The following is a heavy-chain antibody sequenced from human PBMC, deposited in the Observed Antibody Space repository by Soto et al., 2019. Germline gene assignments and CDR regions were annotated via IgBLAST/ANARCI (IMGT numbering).Heavy chain of an antibody. Sequence: QVQLVESGGGVVQPGRSLRLSCAASGFTFSSYGMHWVRQAPGKGLEWVAVISYDGSNKYYADSVKGRFTISRDNSKNTLYLQMNSLRAEDTAVYYCCEGGWIAVAGTGVWGQGTLVTVSS. V-gene: IGHV3-30*03. CDR2: ISYDGSNK. CDR3: CEGGWIAVAGTGV. D-gene: IGHD6-19*01. J-gene: IGHJ4*02. CDR1: GFTFSSYG.